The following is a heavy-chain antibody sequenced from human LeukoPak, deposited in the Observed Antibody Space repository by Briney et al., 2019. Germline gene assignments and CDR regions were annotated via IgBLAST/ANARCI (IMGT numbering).Heavy chain of an antibody. CDR1: GGSISSSSYY. Sequence: SETLSLTCTVSGGSISSSSYYWGWIRQPPGKGLEWIGSIYYSGSTYYNPSLKSRVTISVDTSKNQFSLKLSSMTAADTAVYYCARRRGSGSYSSTFLFDPWGQGTLVTVSS. V-gene: IGHV4-39*01. CDR3: ARRRGSGSYSSTFLFDP. CDR2: IYYSGST. D-gene: IGHD3-10*01. J-gene: IGHJ5*02.